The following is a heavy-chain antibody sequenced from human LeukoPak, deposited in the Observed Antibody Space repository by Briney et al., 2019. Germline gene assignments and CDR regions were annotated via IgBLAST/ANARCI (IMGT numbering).Heavy chain of an antibody. CDR2: IYYSGST. CDR3: AREGIGYYYDSSGYVDY. CDR1: GGSISSSSYY. D-gene: IGHD3-22*01. V-gene: IGHV4-39*07. Sequence: SETLSLTCTVSGGSISSSSYYWGWIRQPPGKGLEWIGSIYYSGSTYYNPSLKSRVTISVDTSKNQFSLKLSSVTAADTAVYYCAREGIGYYYDSSGYVDYWGQGTLVTVSS. J-gene: IGHJ4*02.